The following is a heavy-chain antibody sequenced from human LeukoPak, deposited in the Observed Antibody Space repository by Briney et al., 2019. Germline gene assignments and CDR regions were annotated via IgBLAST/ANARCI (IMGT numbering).Heavy chain of an antibody. J-gene: IGHJ4*02. Sequence: GGSLRLSCAVSGFTFSTYSMTWVRQAPGKGLEWVSYISSTSSTVYYADSVKGRFTISRDNVKNSLYLQMNSLRAEDTAVYYCARGRDSSSSYPGYWGQGTLVTVSS. CDR3: ARGRDSSSSYPGY. CDR2: ISSTSSTV. CDR1: GFTFSTYS. V-gene: IGHV3-48*01. D-gene: IGHD6-6*01.